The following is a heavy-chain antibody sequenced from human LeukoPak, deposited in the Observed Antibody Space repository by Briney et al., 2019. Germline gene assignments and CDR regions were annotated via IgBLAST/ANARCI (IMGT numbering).Heavy chain of an antibody. J-gene: IGHJ4*02. CDR3: ARHGLYQDYGY. V-gene: IGHV4-39*01. CDR2: VYYSGST. D-gene: IGHD3-16*01. CDR1: GGSVSSSSSF. Sequence: SETLSLTCTVSGGSVSSSSSFWAWIRQPPGKGLEWIVNVYYSGSTHYNPSLKSRVTISLDMSKNQFSLRLTSVTAADTAMYYCARHGLYQDYGYWGQGTLVTVSS.